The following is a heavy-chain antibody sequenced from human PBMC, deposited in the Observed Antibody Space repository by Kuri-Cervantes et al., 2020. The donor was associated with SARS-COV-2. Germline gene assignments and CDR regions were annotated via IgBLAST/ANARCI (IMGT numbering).Heavy chain of an antibody. CDR2: IIPIFGTA. CDR1: GGTFSSYA. J-gene: IGHJ6*03. CDR3: ARAITHCSSTGCYYAWNYYYMDV. Sequence: SVKVSCKASGGTFSSYAISWVRQAPGQGLEWMGGIIPIFGTANYAQKFQGRVTITADESTSTAYMELSSLRSEDTAVYYYARAITHCSSTGCYYAWNYYYMDVWGKGTTVTVSS. V-gene: IGHV1-69*13. D-gene: IGHD2-2*01.